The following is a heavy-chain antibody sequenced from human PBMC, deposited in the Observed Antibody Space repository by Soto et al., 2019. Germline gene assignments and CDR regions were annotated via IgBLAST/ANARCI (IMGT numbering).Heavy chain of an antibody. J-gene: IGHJ4*02. V-gene: IGHV3-23*01. Sequence: PGGSLRLSCAASGFIFSNYAMSWVRQAPGKGLEWVSAITGSGGSTYSADSVKGRFTISRDNSKNTLYLQMNSLRAEDTAIYYCAKGLNSSSCYWGQGTLVTVSS. CDR3: AKGLNSSSCY. D-gene: IGHD6-13*01. CDR1: GFIFSNYA. CDR2: ITGSGGST.